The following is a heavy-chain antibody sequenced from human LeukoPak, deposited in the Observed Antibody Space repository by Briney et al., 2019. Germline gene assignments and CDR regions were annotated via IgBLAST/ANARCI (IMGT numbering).Heavy chain of an antibody. J-gene: IGHJ2*01. CDR3: AKTGGAQWYFDL. D-gene: IGHD7-27*01. Sequence: GGSLGLSCSASGIIFSNYAMSWVRQAPGKGLEWVSTISGSSYSTYYADSVKGRFTISRDNSKNMLYLQMSSLRAEDTALYYCAKTGGAQWYFDLWGSGTLVTVSS. CDR1: GIIFSNYA. CDR2: ISGSSYST. V-gene: IGHV3-23*01.